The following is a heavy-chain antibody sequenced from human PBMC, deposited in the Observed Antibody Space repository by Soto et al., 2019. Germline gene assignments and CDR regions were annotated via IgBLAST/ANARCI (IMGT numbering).Heavy chain of an antibody. D-gene: IGHD2-2*01. V-gene: IGHV1-24*01. CDR2: FDPEDGET. Sequence: APVKVYCKVSGYSITELSMHRVRQAPGKGLEWMGGFDPEDGETIYAQKFQGRVTMTEDTSTDTAYMELSSLRSEDTAVYYCATDLYCSSTTSCNAWGQGTLVTVSS. J-gene: IGHJ5*02. CDR3: ATDLYCSSTTSCNA. CDR1: GYSITELS.